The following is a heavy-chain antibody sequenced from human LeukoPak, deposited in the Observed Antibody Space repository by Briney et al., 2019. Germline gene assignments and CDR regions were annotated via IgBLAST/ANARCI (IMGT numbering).Heavy chain of an antibody. J-gene: IGHJ4*02. V-gene: IGHV1-2*02. CDR2: INPNSGGT. D-gene: IGHD1-1*01. CDR3: ARDLREYNWNGVDY. Sequence: ASVKVSXKASGYTFTGYYMHWVRQAPGQGLEWMGWINPNSGGTNYAQKFQGRVTMTRDTSISTAYMELSRLRSDDTAVYYCARDLREYNWNGVDYWGQGTLVTVSS. CDR1: GYTFTGYY.